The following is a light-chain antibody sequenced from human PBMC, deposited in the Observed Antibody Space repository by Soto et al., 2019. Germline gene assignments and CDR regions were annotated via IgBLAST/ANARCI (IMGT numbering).Light chain of an antibody. CDR3: QRYGNLKYI. V-gene: IGKV3-20*01. CDR1: QGLSSSH. J-gene: IGKJ2*01. Sequence: IVLTQFPGTLSLAPGERATLSCRASQGLSSSHLAWYQQKPGQAPRLLIYAASSRATGIPDRFVGSGSGTDFTLTSLRLEAEDLAVYHCQRYGNLKYIFGQATKVEIK. CDR2: AAS.